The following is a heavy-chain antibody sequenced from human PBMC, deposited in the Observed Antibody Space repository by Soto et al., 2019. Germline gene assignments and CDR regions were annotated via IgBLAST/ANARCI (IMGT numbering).Heavy chain of an antibody. CDR2: IFYKAST. D-gene: IGHD2-2*03. CDR1: GGSLSSSSYE. CDR3: ARWIWYSAIRDHRYYFDY. Sequence: SETLSLTCSASGGSLSSSSYEWGWLRQRPGRGWVWMMRIFYKASTYQNPSLKSRLTISVDTSKSQFSLKLSSVSAADTAVYYCARWIWYSAIRDHRYYFDYWGQGTLVTVSS. V-gene: IGHV4-39*01. J-gene: IGHJ4*02.